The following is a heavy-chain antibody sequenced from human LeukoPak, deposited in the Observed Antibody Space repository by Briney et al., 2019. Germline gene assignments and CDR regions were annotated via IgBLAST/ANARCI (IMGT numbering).Heavy chain of an antibody. CDR3: ARAVPLWFGELLLDY. Sequence: GGSLRLSCAASGFTFSSYAMHWLRQAPGKGLEWVAVISYDGSNKYYADSVKGRFTISRDNSKNTLYLQMNSLRAEDTAVYYCARAVPLWFGELLLDYWGQGTLVTVSS. J-gene: IGHJ4*02. CDR1: GFTFSSYA. D-gene: IGHD3-10*01. V-gene: IGHV3-30*04. CDR2: ISYDGSNK.